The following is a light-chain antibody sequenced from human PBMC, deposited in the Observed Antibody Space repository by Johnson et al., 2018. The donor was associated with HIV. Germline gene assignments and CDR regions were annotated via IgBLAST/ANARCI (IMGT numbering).Light chain of an antibody. CDR2: DNN. J-gene: IGLJ1*01. Sequence: QLVLTQPPSVSAAPGQKVTISCSGSSSNIGNNYVSWYQQLPGTAPKLLIYDNNKRPSGIPDRFSVSKSGTSATLGITGLQTGAEAVDYCGTWDSSLSAYVFGTWTKVTVL. V-gene: IGLV1-51*01. CDR3: GTWDSSLSAYV. CDR1: SSNIGNNY.